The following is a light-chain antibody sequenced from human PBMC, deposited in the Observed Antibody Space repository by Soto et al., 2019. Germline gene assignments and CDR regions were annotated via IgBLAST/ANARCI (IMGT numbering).Light chain of an antibody. Sequence: QSVLTQPASVSGSPGQSITISCTGSSSDIGDYDFVSWYQQHPGKAPKLMIYEVSNRPSGVSTRFSASKSGNTASLTISGLQAEDEATYYCSSYTSTTNIYVFGGGTQLTVL. CDR2: EVS. CDR3: SSYTSTTNIYV. J-gene: IGLJ7*01. V-gene: IGLV2-14*01. CDR1: SSDIGDYDF.